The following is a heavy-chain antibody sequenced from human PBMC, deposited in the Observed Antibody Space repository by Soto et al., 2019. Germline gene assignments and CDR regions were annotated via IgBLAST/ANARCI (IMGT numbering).Heavy chain of an antibody. CDR2: IVVGSGNT. V-gene: IGHV1-58*01. Sequence: GSSVQVSCTASGFTFTSSAVQWVRQARGQRLEWIGWIVVGSGNTNYAQKFQERVTITRDMSTSTAYMELSSLRSEDTAVDYCAAVRAAADNYSYYGMDAWGKGTMVTVAS. J-gene: IGHJ6*04. D-gene: IGHD6-13*01. CDR1: GFTFTSSA. CDR3: AAVRAAADNYSYYGMDA.